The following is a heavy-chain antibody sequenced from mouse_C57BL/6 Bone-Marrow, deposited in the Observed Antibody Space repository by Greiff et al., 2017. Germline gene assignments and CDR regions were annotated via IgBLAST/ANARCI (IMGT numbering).Heavy chain of an antibody. J-gene: IGHJ3*01. CDR2: ISSGGSYT. V-gene: IGHV5-6*01. Sequence: EVKLMESGGDLVKPGGSLKLSCAASGFTFSSYGMPWVRQTPDQRLEWVATISSGGSYTYYPDSVKGRFTISRDNAKNTLYLQMSSLKSEDTAMYYGARHGYDYAWFAYWGQGTLVTVSA. CDR1: GFTFSSYG. CDR3: ARHGYDYAWFAY. D-gene: IGHD2-4*01.